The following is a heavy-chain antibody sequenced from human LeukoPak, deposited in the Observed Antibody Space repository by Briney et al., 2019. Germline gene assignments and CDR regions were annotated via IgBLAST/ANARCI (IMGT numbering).Heavy chain of an antibody. Sequence: GGSLRISCAASRFTFSTYGMHWVRQAPGKGLEWVALISYDGSNKYYADSVKGRFTISRDNSKNTLYLQMNSLRAEDTAVYYCAKDGHYYGSGRRPKKPRGILGDYWGQGTLVTVSS. V-gene: IGHV3-30*18. CDR3: AKDGHYYGSGRRPKKPRGILGDY. CDR2: ISYDGSNK. D-gene: IGHD3-10*01. CDR1: RFTFSTYG. J-gene: IGHJ4*02.